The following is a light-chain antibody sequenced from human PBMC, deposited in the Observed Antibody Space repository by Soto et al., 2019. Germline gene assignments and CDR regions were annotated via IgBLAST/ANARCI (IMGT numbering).Light chain of an antibody. CDR3: QQRSNWPPSIT. J-gene: IGKJ5*01. CDR2: DAS. V-gene: IGKV3-11*01. CDR1: QSVTTY. Sequence: IELKQSVAGLSLSPGERGNISCRAIQSVTTYLAWYQQKPGQAPRLLIYDASDRATGIPARFSGSGSGTDFTLTISSLEPEEFAVYYCQQRSNWPPSITSGHGTRLEIK.